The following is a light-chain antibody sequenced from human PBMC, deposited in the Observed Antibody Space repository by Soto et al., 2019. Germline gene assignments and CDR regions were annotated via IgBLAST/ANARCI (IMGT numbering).Light chain of an antibody. CDR1: SGDVGSYSP. J-gene: IGLJ1*01. V-gene: IGLV2-23*02. CDR2: EVT. Sequence: QSVLTQPASVSGSPGQSITISCTGTSGDVGSYSPVSWYQQLPGKAPKLMIYEVTKRPSGVSNRFSGSKSGNTASLTISGLQAEDEAEYYCCSYAGDATFFLFGAGTKVTVL. CDR3: CSYAGDATFFL.